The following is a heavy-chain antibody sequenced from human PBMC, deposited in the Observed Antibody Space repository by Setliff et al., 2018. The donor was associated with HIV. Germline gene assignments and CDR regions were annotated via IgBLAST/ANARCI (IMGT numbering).Heavy chain of an antibody. Sequence: SSETLSLTCTVSGGSISSGSNYWRWIRQPAGKGLEWIGHIYTSGSTNYNPSLKSRVTISVDTSKNQFSLKLSSVTAADTAVYYCASRRPFLDNYFDYWGQGALVTVSS. CDR2: IYTSGST. V-gene: IGHV4-61*09. J-gene: IGHJ4*02. CDR1: GGSISSGSNY. CDR3: ASRRPFLDNYFDY. D-gene: IGHD3-22*01.